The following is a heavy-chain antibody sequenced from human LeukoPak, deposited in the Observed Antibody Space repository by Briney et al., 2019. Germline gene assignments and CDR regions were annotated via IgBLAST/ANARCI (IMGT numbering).Heavy chain of an antibody. CDR1: GFTFSSHA. CDR2: ISGSGDNT. J-gene: IGHJ6*02. V-gene: IGHV3-23*01. Sequence: PGGSPRLSCAASGFTFSSHAMSWVRQAPGKGLQWVSGISGSGDNTYYAYADSVKGRFTLSRDNSRNTLYLQMNSLRAEDTAVYYCAKHSGDYYYYYGMDVWGQGTTVTVSS. D-gene: IGHD2-21*01. CDR3: AKHSGDYYYYYGMDV.